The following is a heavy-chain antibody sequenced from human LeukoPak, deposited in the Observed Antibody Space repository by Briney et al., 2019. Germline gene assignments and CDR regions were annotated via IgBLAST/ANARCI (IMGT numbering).Heavy chain of an antibody. CDR3: ARDKQHSYGRYFDH. CDR1: GDSISTYH. CDR2: MQSTGNS. Sequence: SETVSLTCSVSGDSISTYHWNWIRMPPGKGLEWIAFMQSTGNSNYNPSLRSRVTMFVDTSKNQVALILHSVTAADTAVYYCARDKQHSYGRYFDHWGQGALVTVSS. J-gene: IGHJ4*02. D-gene: IGHD5-18*01. V-gene: IGHV4-59*01.